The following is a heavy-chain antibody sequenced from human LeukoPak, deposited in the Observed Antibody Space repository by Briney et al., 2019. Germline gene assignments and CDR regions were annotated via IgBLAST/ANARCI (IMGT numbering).Heavy chain of an antibody. CDR2: IIPILGIA. V-gene: IGHV1-69*04. CDR3: ARDQMIAVAGTNWFDP. D-gene: IGHD6-19*01. J-gene: IGHJ5*02. CDR1: GGTFSSYA. Sequence: SVKVSCKASGGTFSSYAISWVRQAPGQGLEWMGRIIPILGIANYAQKFQGRATITADKSTSTAYMELSSLRSEDTAVYYCARDQMIAVAGTNWFDPWGQGTLVTVPS.